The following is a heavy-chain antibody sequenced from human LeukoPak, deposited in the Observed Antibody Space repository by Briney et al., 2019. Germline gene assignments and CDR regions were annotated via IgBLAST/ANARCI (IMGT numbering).Heavy chain of an antibody. J-gene: IGHJ4*02. CDR3: ARGGAGVGATLQVVFFDY. CDR1: GGSISSSSYY. V-gene: IGHV4-39*07. Sequence: SETLSLTCAVPGGSISSSSYYWGWIRQPPGKGLEWIGSIYYSGSTYYNPSLKSRVTISVDTSKNQFSLKLSSVTAADTAVYYCARGGAGVGATLQVVFFDYWGQGTLVTVSS. CDR2: IYYSGST. D-gene: IGHD1-26*01.